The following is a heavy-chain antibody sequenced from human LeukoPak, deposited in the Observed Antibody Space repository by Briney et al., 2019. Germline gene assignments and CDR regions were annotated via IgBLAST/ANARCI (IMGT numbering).Heavy chain of an antibody. D-gene: IGHD6-19*01. CDR3: ARESGYSSGWNYFGY. J-gene: IGHJ4*02. CDR1: GFTFSSYW. Sequence: GGSRRLSCAASGFTFSSYWMHCVRQAPGKGLAWVSRINIDGSSTSYAGPVKGRFTISRDNAKNTLYLQMNSLRAEDTAVYYCARESGYSSGWNYFGYWGQGTLVTVSS. CDR2: INIDGSST. V-gene: IGHV3-74*01.